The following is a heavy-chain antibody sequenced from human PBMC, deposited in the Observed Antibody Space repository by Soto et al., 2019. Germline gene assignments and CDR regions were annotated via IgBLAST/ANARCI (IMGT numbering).Heavy chain of an antibody. V-gene: IGHV3-48*01. Sequence: GGSLRLSCAASGFTFSSYSMNWVRQAPGKGLEWVSYISSSSSTIYYADSVKGRFTISRDNAKNSLYLQMNSLRAEDTAVYYCARGGWLRLLGHDAFDIWGQGTMVTVSS. D-gene: IGHD5-12*01. CDR1: GFTFSSYS. CDR2: ISSSSSTI. CDR3: ARGGWLRLLGHDAFDI. J-gene: IGHJ3*02.